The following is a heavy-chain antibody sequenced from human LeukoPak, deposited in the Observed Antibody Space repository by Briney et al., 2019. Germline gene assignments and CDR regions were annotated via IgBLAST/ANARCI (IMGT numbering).Heavy chain of an antibody. CDR3: AKDDSSGYFTFDY. V-gene: IGHV3-43*01. CDR1: GFTFDDYT. J-gene: IGHJ4*02. CDR2: ISWDGGST. D-gene: IGHD3-22*01. Sequence: PGGSLRLSCAASGFTFDDYTMHWVRQAPGKGLEWVSLISWDGGSTYYADSVKGRFTISRDNSKNSLYLQMNSLRTEDTALYYCAKDDSSGYFTFDYWGQGTLVTASS.